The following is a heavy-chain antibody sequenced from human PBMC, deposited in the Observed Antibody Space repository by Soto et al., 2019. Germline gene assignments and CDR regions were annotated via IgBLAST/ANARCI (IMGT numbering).Heavy chain of an antibody. CDR1: GASSCSSY. D-gene: IGHD5-12*01. Sequence: SETLSLTCTVSGASSCSSYWSWIRQPPGKGLEWIGDINHSGSTNYNPSLKSRVTISVDTSKNQFSLNLSSVTAADTAVYYCASNIVATITSLGAFDIWGQGTMVTVSS. V-gene: IGHV4-34*01. CDR2: INHSGST. J-gene: IGHJ3*02. CDR3: ASNIVATITSLGAFDI.